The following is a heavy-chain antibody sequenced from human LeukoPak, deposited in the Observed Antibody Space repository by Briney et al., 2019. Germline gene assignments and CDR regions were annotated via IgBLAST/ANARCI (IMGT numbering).Heavy chain of an antibody. CDR1: GGSFSGYY. J-gene: IGHJ4*02. Sequence: ASETLSLTCAVYGGSFSGYYWSWIRQPPGKELEWIGEINHSGSTNYNPSLKSRVTISVDTSKNQFSLKLSSVTAADTAVYYCAATIILPAAMGFDYWGQGTLVTVSS. CDR2: INHSGST. D-gene: IGHD2-2*01. V-gene: IGHV4-34*01. CDR3: AATIILPAAMGFDY.